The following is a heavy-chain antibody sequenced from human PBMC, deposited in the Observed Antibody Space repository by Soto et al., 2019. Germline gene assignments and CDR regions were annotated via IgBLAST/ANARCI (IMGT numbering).Heavy chain of an antibody. D-gene: IGHD1-26*01. CDR1: GYTFTSYG. J-gene: IGHJ5*02. CDR3: ARDPALGVGATSWFDP. V-gene: IGHV1-18*01. CDR2: ISAYNGNT. Sequence: QVQLVQSGAEVKKPGASVKVSCKASGYTFTSYGISWVRQAPGQGLEWMGWISAYNGNTNYAQKLQGRVTMTTDTSTSTADMELRSLRSDDTAVYYCARDPALGVGATSWFDPWGQGTLVTVSS.